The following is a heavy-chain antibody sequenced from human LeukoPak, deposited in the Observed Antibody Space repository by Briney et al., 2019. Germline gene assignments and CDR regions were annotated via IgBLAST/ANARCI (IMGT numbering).Heavy chain of an antibody. CDR2: ISYDGSNK. CDR3: ARDFEEYSGSYQAGY. J-gene: IGHJ4*02. V-gene: IGHV3-30*04. CDR1: GFTFSSYA. D-gene: IGHD1-26*01. Sequence: GGSLRLSCAASGFTFSSYAMHWVRQAPGKGLEWVAVISYDGSNKYYADSVKGRFTIYRDNSKNTLYLQMNSLRAEDTAVYYCARDFEEYSGSYQAGYWGQGTLVTVSS.